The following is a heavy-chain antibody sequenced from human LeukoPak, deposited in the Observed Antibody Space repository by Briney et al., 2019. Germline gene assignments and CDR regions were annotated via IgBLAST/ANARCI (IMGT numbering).Heavy chain of an antibody. Sequence: SQTLSLTCTVSGGSISSGGYYWRWSRQHPGKGLEWIGYTYYSGSTYYNPSLKSRVTISVDTSKNQFSLKLSSVTAADTAVYYCARVGGSGYDYDAFDIWGHGTMVTVSS. CDR1: GGSISSGGYY. CDR2: TYYSGST. CDR3: ARVGGSGYDYDAFDI. V-gene: IGHV4-31*03. D-gene: IGHD5-12*01. J-gene: IGHJ3*02.